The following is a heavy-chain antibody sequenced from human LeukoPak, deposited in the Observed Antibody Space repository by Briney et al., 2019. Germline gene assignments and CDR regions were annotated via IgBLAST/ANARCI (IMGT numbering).Heavy chain of an antibody. D-gene: IGHD5-12*01. Sequence: GGSLRLSCAASGFTFSNYEMNWVRQAPGKGLEGGSYISSSGSTIYYADSVKGRFTISRDNAKNSLYLQMNSLRAEDTAVYYCARASSYTWPAGYWGQGTLVTVSS. J-gene: IGHJ4*02. V-gene: IGHV3-48*03. CDR1: GFTFSNYE. CDR2: ISSSGSTI. CDR3: ARASSYTWPAGY.